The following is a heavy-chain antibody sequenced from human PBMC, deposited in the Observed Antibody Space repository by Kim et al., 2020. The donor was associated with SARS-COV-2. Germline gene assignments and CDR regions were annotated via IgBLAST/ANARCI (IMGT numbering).Heavy chain of an antibody. Sequence: GESLKISCKGSGYSFTSYWIGWVRQMPGKGLEWMGIIYPGDSDTRYSPSFQGQVTISADKSISTAYLQWSSLKASDTAMYYCARQMVVGAIHTGAFDIWGQGTMVTVSS. CDR3: ARQMVVGAIHTGAFDI. V-gene: IGHV5-51*01. CDR1: GYSFTSYW. D-gene: IGHD1-26*01. J-gene: IGHJ3*02. CDR2: IYPGDSDT.